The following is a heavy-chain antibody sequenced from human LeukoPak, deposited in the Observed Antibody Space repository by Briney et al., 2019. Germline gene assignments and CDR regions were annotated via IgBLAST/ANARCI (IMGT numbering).Heavy chain of an antibody. V-gene: IGHV3-7*01. CDR1: GFTFSSDW. J-gene: IGHJ5*02. CDR3: ASDYAFWNPTAYNWFDP. Sequence: GGSLRLSCAASGFTFSSDWMSWVRQAPGKGLEWVANIKQDGSEKYYVDSVKSRFTISRDNAKNSLYMQMNSLRAEDTAVYYCASDYAFWNPTAYNWFDPWGQGTLVTVSS. D-gene: IGHD3/OR15-3a*01. CDR2: IKQDGSEK.